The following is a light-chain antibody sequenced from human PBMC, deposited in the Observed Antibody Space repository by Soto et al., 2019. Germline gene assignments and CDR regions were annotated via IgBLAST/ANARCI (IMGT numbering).Light chain of an antibody. V-gene: IGLV2-14*01. J-gene: IGLJ2*01. CDR2: DVS. CDR3: SSYTIDSILEVV. CDR1: SSDVGGYNY. Sequence: QSALTQPASVSGSPGQSITISCTGTSSDVGGYNYVSWYQQHPGKAPKLIIYDVSYRPSGVSDRFSGSKSGNTASLTISGLQAEDEDDYSCSSYTIDSILEVVFGGGTKLTVL.